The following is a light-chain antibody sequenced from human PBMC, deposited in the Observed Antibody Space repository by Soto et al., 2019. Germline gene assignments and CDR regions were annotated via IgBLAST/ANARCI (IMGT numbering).Light chain of an antibody. V-gene: IGKV1-5*03. CDR1: HSIDSW. Sequence: DIQMTQSPSTLSASIGDRVTITCRASHSIDSWLAWYQQKPGKAPKLLIYKASSLQTGVPSRFSGSGSGTEFTLTIRSLQPDDFANYYCQHYNSYSRTFGQGTKVEVK. CDR2: KAS. J-gene: IGKJ1*01. CDR3: QHYNSYSRT.